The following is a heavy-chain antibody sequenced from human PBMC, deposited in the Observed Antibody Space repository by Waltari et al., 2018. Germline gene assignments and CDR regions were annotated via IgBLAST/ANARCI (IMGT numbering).Heavy chain of an antibody. J-gene: IGHJ5*02. Sequence: QVQLVQSGAEVTKPGSSVKVSCKASGGTFRSYDISWGRQAPGQGLEWMGGIIPILGIANYAQKFQGRVTITADESTSTAYMELSSLRSEDTAVYYCARDESGIAVAGNWFDPWGQGTLVTVSS. D-gene: IGHD6-19*01. CDR3: ARDESGIAVAGNWFDP. CDR2: IIPILGIA. CDR1: GGTFRSYD. V-gene: IGHV1-69*04.